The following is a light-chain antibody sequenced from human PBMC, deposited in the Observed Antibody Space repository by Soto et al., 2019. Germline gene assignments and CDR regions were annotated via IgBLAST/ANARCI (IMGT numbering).Light chain of an antibody. J-gene: IGKJ4*01. V-gene: IGKV1-12*01. Sequence: DIQMTQSPSSVSASVGDRVAITCRASQDISSWLAWYQQTPGKAPKLLIYAASSLQSGVPSRFSVSGSGTDFTLTISNLQPEDYATYYCQQATTFPTFGGGTKVEIK. CDR3: QQATTFPT. CDR1: QDISSW. CDR2: AAS.